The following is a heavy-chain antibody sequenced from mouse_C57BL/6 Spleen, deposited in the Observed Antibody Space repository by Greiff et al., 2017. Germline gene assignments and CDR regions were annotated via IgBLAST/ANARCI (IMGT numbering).Heavy chain of an antibody. J-gene: IGHJ4*01. CDR1: GFTFSSYA. V-gene: IGHV5-4*01. CDR3: ARGEGEAMDY. CDR2: ISDGGSYT. Sequence: DVHLVESGGGLVKPGGSLKLSCAASGFTFSSYAMSWVRQTPEKRLEWVATISDGGSYTYYPDNVKGRFTISRDNAKNNLYLQMSHLKSEDTAMYYCARGEGEAMDYWGQGTSVTVSS.